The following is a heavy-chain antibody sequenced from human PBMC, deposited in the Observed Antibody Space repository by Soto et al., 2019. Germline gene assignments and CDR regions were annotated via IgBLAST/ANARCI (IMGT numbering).Heavy chain of an antibody. CDR1: GGSISSGGYY. CDR2: IYYSGST. Sequence: QVQLQESGPGLVKPSQTLSLTCTVSGGSISSGGYYWSWIRQHPGKGLEWIGYIYYSGSTNYNPSLKSRVTISVDTSKNQSSLKLSSVTAADTAVYYCARDWSGEYGDYSPYLGFTNYAFDIWGQGTMVTVSS. D-gene: IGHD4-17*01. CDR3: ARDWSGEYGDYSPYLGFTNYAFDI. J-gene: IGHJ3*02. V-gene: IGHV4-31*03.